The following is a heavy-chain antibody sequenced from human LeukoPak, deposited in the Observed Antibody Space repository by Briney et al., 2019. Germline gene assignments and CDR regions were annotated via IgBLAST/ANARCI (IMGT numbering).Heavy chain of an antibody. V-gene: IGHV3-23*01. CDR2: ISGSGGST. Sequence: GGSLRLSCAASGFTFSSYAMSWVRQAPRKGLEWVSAISGSGGSTYYADSVKGRFTISRDNSKNTLYLQMNSLRAEDTAVYYCAKDLPGYYDSSGYYYWGQGTLVTVSS. CDR1: GFTFSSYA. D-gene: IGHD3-22*01. CDR3: AKDLPGYYDSSGYYY. J-gene: IGHJ4*02.